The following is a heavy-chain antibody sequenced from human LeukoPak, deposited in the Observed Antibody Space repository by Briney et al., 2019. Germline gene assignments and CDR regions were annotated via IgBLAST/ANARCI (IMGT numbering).Heavy chain of an antibody. J-gene: IGHJ4*02. CDR2: INSDGINT. Sequence: GGSLRLSCAASGFTFSNYWMHWVRQAPGKGLVWVSRINSDGINTSYADSVKGRFTMSRDNSKNMLYLQMNSLRAEDTAVYYCARVEIPWSFDYWGQGTLVTVSS. D-gene: IGHD2-21*01. CDR1: GFTFSNYW. CDR3: ARVEIPWSFDY. V-gene: IGHV3-74*01.